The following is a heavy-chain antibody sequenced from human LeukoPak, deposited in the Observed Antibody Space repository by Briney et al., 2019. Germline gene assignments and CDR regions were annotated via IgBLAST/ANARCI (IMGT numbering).Heavy chain of an antibody. Sequence: GGSLRLSCAASGFTFSSYWMSWVRQAPGKGLEWVANIKQDGSEKYYVDSVKGRFTISRDNAKNSLYLQMNSLRAEDTAVHYCARDGGLEWLFRYYFDYWGQGTLVTVSS. D-gene: IGHD3-3*01. CDR1: GFTFSSYW. V-gene: IGHV3-7*01. CDR2: IKQDGSEK. CDR3: ARDGGLEWLFRYYFDY. J-gene: IGHJ4*02.